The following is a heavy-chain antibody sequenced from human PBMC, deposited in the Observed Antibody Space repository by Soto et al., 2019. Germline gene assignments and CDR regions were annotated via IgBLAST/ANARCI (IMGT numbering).Heavy chain of an antibody. J-gene: IGHJ3*02. CDR3: ARVWGGAFDI. Sequence: SETLSLTCTVSGWSISSYYWSWIRQPPGKGLEWIGYIYYSGSTNYNPSLKSRVTISVDTSKNQFSLKLSSVTAADTAVYYCARVWGGAFDIWGQGTMVTVSS. D-gene: IGHD3-10*01. CDR1: GWSISSYY. V-gene: IGHV4-59*01. CDR2: IYYSGST.